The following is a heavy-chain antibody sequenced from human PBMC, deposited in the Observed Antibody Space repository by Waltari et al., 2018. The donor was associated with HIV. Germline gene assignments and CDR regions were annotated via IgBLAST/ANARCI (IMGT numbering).Heavy chain of an antibody. D-gene: IGHD2-8*01. CDR3: ARGHEYTNGLDY. Sequence: QDQLVQSGAEVKKPGASVTVSCQGSEYTFTLYSVHWVRQAPGQGLQWMGLIGFSAGDTNYAPDFQGRVSMTRDTSTNTVYMELRSLNSDDSAMYYCARGHEYTNGLDYWGQGTLISVTS. V-gene: IGHV1-46*01. CDR1: EYTFTLYS. CDR2: IGFSAGDT. J-gene: IGHJ4*02.